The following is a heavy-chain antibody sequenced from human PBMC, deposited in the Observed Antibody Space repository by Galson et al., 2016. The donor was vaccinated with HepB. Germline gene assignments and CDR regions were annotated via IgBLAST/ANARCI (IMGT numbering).Heavy chain of an antibody. CDR1: GDSVSGNSVA. CDR3: VRAVPNWNYGMDV. V-gene: IGHV6-1*01. Sequence: CAISGDSVSGNSVAWMWIRQSPSRGLEWLGRTFYRSQWHYNYAESVKSRITINPDTSKNQFSLQLSSVTPEDTAVYYCVRAVPNWNYGMDVWGRGALVTVSS. J-gene: IGHJ2*01. CDR2: TFYRSQWHY. D-gene: IGHD1-7*01.